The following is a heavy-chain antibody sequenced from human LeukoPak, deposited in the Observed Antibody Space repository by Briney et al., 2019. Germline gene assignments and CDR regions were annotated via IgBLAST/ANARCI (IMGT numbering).Heavy chain of an antibody. V-gene: IGHV4-59*01. CDR3: ARMSANYFDY. D-gene: IGHD3-3*01. J-gene: IGHJ4*02. Sequence: SETLSLTCSVSGASISSYYWNWIRQPPGKGLEWIGYIYYTGSTNYNPSLKSRVTISVDTSKNQFSLKLSSVTAADTAVYYCARMSANYFDYWGQGTLVTVSS. CDR1: GASISSYY. CDR2: IYYTGST.